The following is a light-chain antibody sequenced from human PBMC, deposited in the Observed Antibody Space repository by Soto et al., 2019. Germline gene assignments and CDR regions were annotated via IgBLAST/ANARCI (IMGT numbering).Light chain of an antibody. CDR2: EVR. CDR3: SAYTARNTLV. J-gene: IGLJ3*02. CDR1: MRDVGAYNL. Sequence: QSALTQPASVSGSAGQSITISCSGTMRDVGAYNLVSWYQQHPGTAPKLIIYEVRNRPSGISSRFSGSRSGNTASLTISGLQPEDESDYYCSAYTARNTLVFGGGTKVTVL. V-gene: IGLV2-14*01.